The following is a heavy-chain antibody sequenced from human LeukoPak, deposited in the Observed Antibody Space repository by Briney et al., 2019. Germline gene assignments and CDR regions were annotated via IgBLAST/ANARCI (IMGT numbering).Heavy chain of an antibody. CDR1: AGTFSSYA. V-gene: IGHV1-69*04. CDR3: AKETTYYYDSSGFLGFQH. D-gene: IGHD3-22*01. CDR2: IIPIFGIA. J-gene: IGHJ1*01. Sequence: GASVKVSCKASAGTFSSYAISWVRQAPGQGLEWMGRIIPIFGIANYAQKFQGRVTITADKSTSTAYMELSSLRSEDTAVYYCAKETTYYYDSSGFLGFQHWGQGTLVTVSS.